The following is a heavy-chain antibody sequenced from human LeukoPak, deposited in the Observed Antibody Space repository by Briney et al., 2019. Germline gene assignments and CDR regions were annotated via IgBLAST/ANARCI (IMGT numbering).Heavy chain of an antibody. CDR2: VDPENGET. D-gene: IGHD3-22*01. J-gene: IGHJ4*02. CDR1: GYTFTDYY. Sequence: ATVKIPCKASGYTFTDYYMHWVQQAPGKGLEWMGRVDPENGETIYAEKFQGRVTITADTSTDTAYMEVSSLRSEDTAVYYCATDGIPYYYDSDWGQGTLVTVSS. V-gene: IGHV1-69-2*01. CDR3: ATDGIPYYYDSD.